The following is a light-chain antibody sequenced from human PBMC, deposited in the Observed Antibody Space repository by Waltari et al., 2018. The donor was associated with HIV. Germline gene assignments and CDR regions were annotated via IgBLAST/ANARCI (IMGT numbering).Light chain of an antibody. CDR2: DAS. V-gene: IGKV1-33*01. CDR1: QDIRKY. J-gene: IGKJ4*01. CDR3: QQYHRVPLN. Sequence: DIQMTQSPSSLSASVGDRVTITCQASQDIRKYLNWYQQKPGKAPKLLIFDASHLKIGVPARFSGSGSDTHCTLTISSLQPEDFATYFCQQYHRVPLNFGGGTKVEIK.